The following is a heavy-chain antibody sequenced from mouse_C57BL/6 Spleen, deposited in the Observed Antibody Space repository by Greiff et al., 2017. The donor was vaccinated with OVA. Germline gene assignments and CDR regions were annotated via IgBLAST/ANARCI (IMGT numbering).Heavy chain of an antibody. CDR2: ILPGSGST. J-gene: IGHJ3*01. CDR3: ARGGFTTVVAPFAY. Sequence: QVQLKESGAELMKPGASVKLSCKATGYTFTGYWIEWVKQRPGHGLEWIGEILPGSGSTNYNEKFKGKATFTADTSSNTAYMQLSSLTTEDSAIYYCARGGFTTVVAPFAYWDQGTLVTVSA. D-gene: IGHD1-1*01. V-gene: IGHV1-9*01. CDR1: GYTFTGYW.